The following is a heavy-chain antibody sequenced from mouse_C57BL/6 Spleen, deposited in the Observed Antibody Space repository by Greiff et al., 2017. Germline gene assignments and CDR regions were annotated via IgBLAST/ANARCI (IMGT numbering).Heavy chain of an antibody. D-gene: IGHD2-12*01. CDR3: ARIEYYNYDVGYYDV. J-gene: IGHJ1*03. CDR2: IVPGSGST. CDR1: GYTFTGYW. V-gene: IGHV1-9*01. Sequence: VQRVESGAELMKPGASVKLSCKATGYTFTGYWIEWVKQRPGHGLEWIGEIVPGSGSTKYNEKFKGKATFTADTTSNTAYMQLSSLTTEDSAIYYCARIEYYNYDVGYYDVWGTGTTVTVSS.